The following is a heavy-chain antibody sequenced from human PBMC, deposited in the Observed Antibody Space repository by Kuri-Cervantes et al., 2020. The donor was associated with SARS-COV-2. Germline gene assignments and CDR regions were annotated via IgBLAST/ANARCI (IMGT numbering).Heavy chain of an antibody. CDR1: GFTFSNAW. Sequence: GESLKISCAASGFTFSNAWMNWVRQAPGKGLEWVGRIKSKTDGGTTDYAAPVKGRFTISRDDSKNTLYLQMNSLRAEDTAVYYCAKDLSPTMVRGVIRLPGGMDVWGQGTTVTVSS. D-gene: IGHD3-10*01. J-gene: IGHJ6*02. CDR2: IKSKTDGGTT. CDR3: AKDLSPTMVRGVIRLPGGMDV. V-gene: IGHV3-15*07.